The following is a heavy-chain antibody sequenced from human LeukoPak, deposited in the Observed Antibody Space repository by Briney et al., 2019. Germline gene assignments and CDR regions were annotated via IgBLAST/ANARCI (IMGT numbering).Heavy chain of an antibody. Sequence: TSETLSLTCTVSGGSISSYYWSWIRQPAGKGLEWIGRIYTSGSTNYNPSLKSRVTMSVDTSKNQFSLKLSPVTAADTAVYYCARLDDSSGYWGSTFDYWGQGTLVTVSS. V-gene: IGHV4-4*07. CDR2: IYTSGST. J-gene: IGHJ4*02. D-gene: IGHD3-22*01. CDR3: ARLDDSSGYWGSTFDY. CDR1: GGSISSYY.